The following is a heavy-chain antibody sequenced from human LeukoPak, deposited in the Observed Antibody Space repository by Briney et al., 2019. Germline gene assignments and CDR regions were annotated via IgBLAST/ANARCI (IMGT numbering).Heavy chain of an antibody. CDR2: IHSDGSTT. V-gene: IGHV3-74*01. Sequence: GGSLRLSCAVSGITVSKYWMHWVRQVPGKRLVWVSRIHSDGSTTDYADSVKGRFTITRDSAKNTLYLEMNSLRVEDTAVYYCTRDANHYGGMDVWGQGTTVTVSS. J-gene: IGHJ6*02. CDR3: TRDANHYGGMDV. CDR1: GITVSKYW.